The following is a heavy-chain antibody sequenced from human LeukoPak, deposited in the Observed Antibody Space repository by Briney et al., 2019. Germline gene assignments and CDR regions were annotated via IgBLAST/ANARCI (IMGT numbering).Heavy chain of an antibody. J-gene: IGHJ4*02. V-gene: IGHV3-7*01. CDR3: ARVQGSSGPGIFDY. CDR1: GFTFSTYW. CDR2: IKQDGSEN. D-gene: IGHD6-19*01. Sequence: TGGSLRLSCAASGFTFSTYWMSRVRQAPGKGLEWVDNIKQDGSENFYVDSVKGRFTISRDNAKKSLYLQMNSLRVEDTAVYYCARVQGSSGPGIFDYWGQGALVTVSS.